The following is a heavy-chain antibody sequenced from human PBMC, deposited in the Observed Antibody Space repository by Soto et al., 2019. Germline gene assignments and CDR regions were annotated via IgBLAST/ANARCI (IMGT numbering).Heavy chain of an antibody. Sequence: QVLLVQSGAEVKKPGSAVKVSCKVSGGTFGSHAVSWVRQAPGQGLQWMGAIVPMFGTPSYAQKFQGGVTISADESTSTVYMELSSLRSEDTAVYYCARDMGTARHFMDVWGQGTTVTVSS. CDR3: ARDMGTARHFMDV. D-gene: IGHD2-21*02. CDR2: IVPMFGTP. J-gene: IGHJ6*02. V-gene: IGHV1-69*12. CDR1: GGTFGSHA.